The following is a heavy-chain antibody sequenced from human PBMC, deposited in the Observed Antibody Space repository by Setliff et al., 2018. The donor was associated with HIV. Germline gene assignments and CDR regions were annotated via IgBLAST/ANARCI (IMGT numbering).Heavy chain of an antibody. V-gene: IGHV4-39*07. CDR3: ARGEQLVDNWFDP. D-gene: IGHD6-13*01. Sequence: SETLSLTCTVSGGSIRSSIYYWGWVRQPPGKGLEWIGSIYYSGSTYYNPSLQSRLTRSVDTSRNQFSLKLNSVTAADTAVYYCARGEQLVDNWFDPWGQGTLVAVSS. J-gene: IGHJ5*02. CDR1: GGSIRSSIYY. CDR2: IYYSGST.